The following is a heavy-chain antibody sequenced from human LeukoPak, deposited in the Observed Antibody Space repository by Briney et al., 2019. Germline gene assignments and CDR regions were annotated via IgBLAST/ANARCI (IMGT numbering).Heavy chain of an antibody. CDR3: ARDQGGSYQPVDY. D-gene: IGHD1-26*01. J-gene: IGHJ4*02. V-gene: IGHV1-2*02. CDR2: INPNSGGT. Sequence: SVKVSCKASGYTFTGYYMHWVRQAPRQGLEWMGWINPNSGGTNYAQKFQGRVTMTRDTSISTAYMELSRLRSDDTAVYYCARDQGGSYQPVDYWGQGTLVTVSS. CDR1: GYTFTGYY.